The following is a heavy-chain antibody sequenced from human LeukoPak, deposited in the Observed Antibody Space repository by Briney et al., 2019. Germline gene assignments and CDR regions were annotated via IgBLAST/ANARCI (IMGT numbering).Heavy chain of an antibody. CDR1: GYTFTSYA. CDR3: ARGDFVDLDY. V-gene: IGHV7-4-1*02. Sequence: ASVKVSCKASGYTFTSYAMNWVRQAPGQGLEWMGWIKTNTGNTTYAQGFTGRFVLSLDTSVSTAYLQISSLKAEDTAVYYCARGDFVDLDYWGQGTLVTVSS. CDR2: IKTNTGNT. D-gene: IGHD5-12*01. J-gene: IGHJ4*02.